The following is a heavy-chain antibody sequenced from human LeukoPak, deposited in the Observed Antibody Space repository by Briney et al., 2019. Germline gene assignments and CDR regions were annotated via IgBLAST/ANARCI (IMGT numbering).Heavy chain of an antibody. Sequence: SVKVSCKASGGTFSSYAISWVRQAPGQGLEWMGRIIPILGIANYAQKFQGRVTITADKSTSTAYMELSSLRSEDTAVYYCARDGFWSGYYTKRHFDYWGQGTLVTVSS. J-gene: IGHJ4*02. CDR1: GGTFSSYA. D-gene: IGHD3-3*01. CDR3: ARDGFWSGYYTKRHFDY. CDR2: IIPILGIA. V-gene: IGHV1-69*04.